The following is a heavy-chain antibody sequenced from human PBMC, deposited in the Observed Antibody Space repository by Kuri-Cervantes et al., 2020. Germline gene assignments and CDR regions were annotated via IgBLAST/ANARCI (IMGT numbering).Heavy chain of an antibody. V-gene: IGHV1-45*02. D-gene: IGHD3-3*01. CDR1: GYTFTYRY. CDR2: ITPFNGNT. J-gene: IGHJ4*02. CDR3: ARVSLYDFPDY. Sequence: SVKVSCKASGYTFTYRYLHWVRQAPGQALEWMGWITPFNGNTNYAQKFQDRVTITRDRSMSTAYMELSSLRSEDTAVYYCARVSLYDFPDYWGQGTLVTVSS.